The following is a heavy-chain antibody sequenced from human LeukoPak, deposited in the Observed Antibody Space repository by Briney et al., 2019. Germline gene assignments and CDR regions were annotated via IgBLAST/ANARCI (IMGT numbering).Heavy chain of an antibody. Sequence: SETLSLTGTVSGGSISSYYWSWIRQPPGKGLEWIGYIYYSGSTNYNPSLKSRVTISVDTSKNQFSLKLSSVTAADTAVYYCARDRGQQLGYYYYYYGMDVWGQGTTVTVSS. CDR1: GGSISSYY. D-gene: IGHD6-13*01. V-gene: IGHV4-59*01. CDR2: IYYSGST. CDR3: ARDRGQQLGYYYYYYGMDV. J-gene: IGHJ6*02.